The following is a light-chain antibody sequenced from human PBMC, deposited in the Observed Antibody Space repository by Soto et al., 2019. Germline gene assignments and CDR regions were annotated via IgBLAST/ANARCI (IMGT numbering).Light chain of an antibody. CDR1: SSDVGSYNC. CDR3: SSFTSSDTYV. CDR2: EVS. J-gene: IGLJ1*01. Sequence: QSVLAQPPSVSGSPGQSVAISCTGTSSDVGSYNCVSWYQQPPGTAPKLMIYEVSNRPSGVPDRFSGSKSGNTASLTISGLQAEDEADYYCSSFTSSDTYVFGTGTKLTVL. V-gene: IGLV2-18*02.